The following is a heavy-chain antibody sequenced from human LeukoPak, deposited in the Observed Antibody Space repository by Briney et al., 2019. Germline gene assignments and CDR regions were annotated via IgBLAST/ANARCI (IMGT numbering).Heavy chain of an antibody. D-gene: IGHD2-15*01. CDR3: ARDQEIYCSGGGCSAFDY. J-gene: IGHJ4*02. Sequence: GGSLRLSCAASGITFSSYSMNWVRQAPGKGLEWVSSISSSSSYIYYADSVKGRFTISRDNAKNSLYLQMNSLRAEDTAVYYCARDQEIYCSGGGCSAFDYWGQGALVTVSS. V-gene: IGHV3-21*01. CDR2: ISSSSSYI. CDR1: GITFSSYS.